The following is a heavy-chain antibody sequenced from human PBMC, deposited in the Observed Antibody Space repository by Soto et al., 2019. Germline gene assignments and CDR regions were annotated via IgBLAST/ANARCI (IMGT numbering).Heavy chain of an antibody. CDR3: AKSGSSFRPSLGYFDY. CDR2: INPNSGGT. Sequence: ASVKVSCKASGFTFTGHYIHWVRQAPGQGLEWMGWINPNSGGTSYAQKLQGRVTMTRDTSITTAYMELSRLSSDDTAVYYCAKSGSSFRPSLGYFDYWGQGTLVTVSS. J-gene: IGHJ4*02. CDR1: GFTFTGHY. V-gene: IGHV1-2*02. D-gene: IGHD1-26*01.